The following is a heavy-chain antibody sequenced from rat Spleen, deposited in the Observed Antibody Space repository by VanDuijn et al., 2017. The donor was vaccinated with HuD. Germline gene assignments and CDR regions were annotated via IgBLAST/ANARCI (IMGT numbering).Heavy chain of an antibody. V-gene: IGHV2-41*01. CDR1: GFSLTSYN. D-gene: IGHD4-3*01. Sequence: QVQLKESGPGLVQPSQTLSLTCTVSGFSLTSYNVHWVRQPPGKGLEWMGVIWNTGGTRYNSALKSLLSISKDTSKSQVFLKMNSLQTEDTATYDCARDNSGYWFAYWGQGTLVTVSS. CDR2: IWNTGGT. CDR3: ARDNSGYWFAY. J-gene: IGHJ3*01.